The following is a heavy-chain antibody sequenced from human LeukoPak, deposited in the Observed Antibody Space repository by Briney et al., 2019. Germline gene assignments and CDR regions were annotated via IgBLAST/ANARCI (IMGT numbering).Heavy chain of an antibody. Sequence: ASVKVSCKVSGYTLTELSMHWVRQAPGKGLEWMGGFYPEDGETIYAQKFQGRVTMTEDTSTDTAYMELSSLRSEDTAVYYCATDRVRGVPSEYYFDYWGRGTLVTVSS. J-gene: IGHJ4*02. V-gene: IGHV1-24*01. CDR3: ATDRVRGVPSEYYFDY. D-gene: IGHD3-10*01. CDR1: GYTLTELS. CDR2: FYPEDGET.